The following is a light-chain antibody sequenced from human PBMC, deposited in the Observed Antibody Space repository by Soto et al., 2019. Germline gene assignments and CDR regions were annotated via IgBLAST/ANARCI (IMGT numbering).Light chain of an antibody. CDR1: QSVSSN. CDR3: HHGRNWPPGT. Sequence: EIVMTQSPGTLSVSPGERATLSCRASQSVSSNLAWYQQKPGQALRLLMFGASTRATGIPARFSGSGSGTEFTLTSSCAQSEDLAAYDCHHGRNWPPGTFGPGTKVVIK. V-gene: IGKV3-15*01. CDR2: GAS. J-gene: IGKJ3*01.